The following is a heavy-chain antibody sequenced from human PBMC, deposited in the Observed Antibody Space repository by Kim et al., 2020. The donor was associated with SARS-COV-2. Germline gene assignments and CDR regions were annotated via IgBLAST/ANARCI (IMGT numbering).Heavy chain of an antibody. D-gene: IGHD2-15*01. J-gene: IGHJ4*02. CDR1: GGSISSGGYY. Sequence: SETLSLTCTVSGGSISSGGYYWSWIRQHPGKGLEWIGYIYYSGCTYYNPSLKSRVTISVDTSKNQFSLKLSSVTAADTAVYYCATETDCSGGSCSVDYWGQVTLVTVSS. CDR3: ATETDCSGGSCSVDY. CDR2: IYYSGCT. V-gene: IGHV4-31*03.